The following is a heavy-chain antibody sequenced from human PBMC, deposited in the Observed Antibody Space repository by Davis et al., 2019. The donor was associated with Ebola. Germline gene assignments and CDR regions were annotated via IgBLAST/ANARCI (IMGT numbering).Heavy chain of an antibody. CDR2: IYSGDSDT. V-gene: IGHV5-51*01. J-gene: IGHJ4*02. D-gene: IGHD1-26*01. CDR1: GYSFSNYW. CDR3: AKQEVGALGY. Sequence: GESLKISCKGSGYSFSNYWIAWVRQMPGKGPEWMGIIYSGDSDTRYSPSFEGQVTISADKSTRTAYLQWSSLKASDSAIYYCAKQEVGALGYWGQGTLVTVSS.